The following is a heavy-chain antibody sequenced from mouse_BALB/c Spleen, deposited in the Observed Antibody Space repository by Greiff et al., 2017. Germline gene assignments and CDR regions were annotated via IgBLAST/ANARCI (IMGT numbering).Heavy chain of an antibody. Sequence: QVQLQQPGAELVKPGASVKMSCKASGYTFTSYWMHWVKQRPGQGLEWIGVIDPSDSYTSYNQKFKGKATLTVDTSSSTAYMQLSSLTSEDSAVYYCTRGYDGYYGDYFDYWGQGTTLTVSS. CDR2: IDPSDSYT. CDR3: TRGYDGYYGDYFDY. CDR1: GYTFTSYW. V-gene: IGHV1S127*01. J-gene: IGHJ2*01. D-gene: IGHD2-3*01.